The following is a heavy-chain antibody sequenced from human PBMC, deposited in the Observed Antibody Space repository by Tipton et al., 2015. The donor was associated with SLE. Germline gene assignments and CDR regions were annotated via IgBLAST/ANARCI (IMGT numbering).Heavy chain of an antibody. D-gene: IGHD3-3*01. J-gene: IGHJ4*02. V-gene: IGHV4-34*01. CDR3: ARGRVAPHY. Sequence: TLSLTCTVSGGSISGYYWSWIRQPPGKGLEWIGEINHSGSTNYNPSLKNRVTISVDTSKNQFSLKLNSMTAADTAVYYCARGRVAPHYWGQGTLVTVSS. CDR1: GGSISGYY. CDR2: INHSGST.